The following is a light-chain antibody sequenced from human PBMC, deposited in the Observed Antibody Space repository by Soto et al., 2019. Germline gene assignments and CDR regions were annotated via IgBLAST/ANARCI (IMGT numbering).Light chain of an antibody. Sequence: QSALTQPASVSGSPGQSITISCTGTSSDIGLYDYVSWYQQHPGKAPKLMIYDVSDRPSGVSTRFSGSKSGNTASLTISGLLAEDEADYYCSSSTTSSTLVVFGGGTKL. CDR1: SSDIGLYDY. J-gene: IGLJ2*01. V-gene: IGLV2-14*03. CDR3: SSSTTSSTLVV. CDR2: DVS.